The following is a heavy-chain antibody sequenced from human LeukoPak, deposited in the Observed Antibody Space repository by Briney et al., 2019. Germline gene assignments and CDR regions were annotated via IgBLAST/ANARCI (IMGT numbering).Heavy chain of an antibody. CDR1: GYSFTSYW. J-gene: IGHJ5*02. V-gene: IGHV5-10-1*01. CDR3: ARQEYCSGGSCSWFDP. CDR2: IDPSDSYT. Sequence: GESLKISCKGSGYSFTSYWISWVRQMPGKGLEWMGRIDPSDSYTNYSPSFQGHVTISADKSISTAYLQWSSLKASDTAVYYCARQEYCSGGSCSWFDPWGQRTLVTVSS. D-gene: IGHD2-15*01.